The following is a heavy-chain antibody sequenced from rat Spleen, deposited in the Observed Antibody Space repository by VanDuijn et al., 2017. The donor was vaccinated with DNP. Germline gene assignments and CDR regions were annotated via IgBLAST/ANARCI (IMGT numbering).Heavy chain of an antibody. J-gene: IGHJ2*01. CDR3: ATILVRWFAY. Sequence: EVQLVESGGGLVQPGRSLKLSCAASGFTFSYYGMAWVRQAPKKGLEWVASISASGGSTSYRDSVKGRFTISRDIAKSTLYLQMNSLRSEDTATYYCATILVRWFAYWGQGVMVTVSS. D-gene: IGHD3-1*01. CDR2: ISASGGST. CDR1: GFTFSYYG. V-gene: IGHV5S13*01.